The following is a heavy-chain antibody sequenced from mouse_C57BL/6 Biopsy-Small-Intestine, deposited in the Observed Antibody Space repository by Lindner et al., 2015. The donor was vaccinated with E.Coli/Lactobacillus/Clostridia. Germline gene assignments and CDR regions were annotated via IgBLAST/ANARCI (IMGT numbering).Heavy chain of an antibody. J-gene: IGHJ3*01. V-gene: IGHV1-63*02. CDR3: AREGGHLAWFTY. CDR2: IYPGGGFT. Sequence: VQLQESGAELVRPGTSVKMSCKAAGYTFTNYWIGWVKQRPGHGLEWIGDIYPGGGFTNYNEKLEGKATLTADTSSSTAYIQLSSLTSEDSALYYCAREGGHLAWFTYWGQGTLVTVSA. CDR1: GYTFTNYW.